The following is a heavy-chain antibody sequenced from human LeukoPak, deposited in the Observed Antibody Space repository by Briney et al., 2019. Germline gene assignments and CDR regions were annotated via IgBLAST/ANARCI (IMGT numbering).Heavy chain of an antibody. CDR1: GFTVSSNY. D-gene: IGHD2-15*01. CDR3: ARLGCSGGSCYSGGDYFDY. J-gene: IGHJ4*02. CDR2: IYSGGST. V-gene: IGHV3-53*01. Sequence: GGSLRLSCAASGFTVSSNYMSWVRQAPGKGLEWVSVIYSGGSTYYADSVKGRFTISRDNSKNTLYLQMNSLRAEDTAVYYCARLGCSGGSCYSGGDYFDYWGQGTLVTVSS.